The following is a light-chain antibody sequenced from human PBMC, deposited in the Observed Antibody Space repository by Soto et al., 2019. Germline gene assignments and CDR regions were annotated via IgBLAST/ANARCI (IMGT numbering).Light chain of an antibody. CDR1: QSVSSSY. CDR3: QQYGSSPWT. CDR2: GAS. V-gene: IGKV3-20*01. J-gene: IGKJ1*01. Sequence: ETVLTQSPGTLSLSPWERATLSCRASQSVSSSYLAWYQQKPGQAPRLLISGASSRATGIPDRFSGSGSGTDFTLTISRLEPEDFAVYYCQQYGSSPWTFGQGTKVDIK.